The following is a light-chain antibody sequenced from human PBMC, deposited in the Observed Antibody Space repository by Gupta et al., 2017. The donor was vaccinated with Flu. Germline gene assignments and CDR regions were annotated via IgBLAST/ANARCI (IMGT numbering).Light chain of an antibody. CDR1: QTVLSNSDNKNY. Sequence: NCKSSQTVLSNSDNKNYLAWFQQKPGHPPKLLIYWASSRQSGVPDRFSGSGSGTDFTLTISSLQTEDVAAYYCQQYYGVPVTFGGGTKVEI. J-gene: IGKJ4*01. CDR2: WAS. V-gene: IGKV4-1*01. CDR3: QQYYGVPVT.